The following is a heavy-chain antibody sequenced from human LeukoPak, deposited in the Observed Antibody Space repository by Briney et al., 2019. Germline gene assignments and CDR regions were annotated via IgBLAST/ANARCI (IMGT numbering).Heavy chain of an antibody. CDR2: IYSGGST. J-gene: IGHJ4*02. V-gene: IGHV3-66*01. CDR1: GFTVSSNY. Sequence: PGGSLRLSCAASGFTVSSNYMSWVRQAPGKGLEWVSVIYSGGSTYYADSVKGRFTISRDNSKNTLYLQMNSLRAEDTAVYYCARDFYDSSGYSAGDDYWGQGTLVTVSS. CDR3: ARDFYDSSGYSAGDDY. D-gene: IGHD3-22*01.